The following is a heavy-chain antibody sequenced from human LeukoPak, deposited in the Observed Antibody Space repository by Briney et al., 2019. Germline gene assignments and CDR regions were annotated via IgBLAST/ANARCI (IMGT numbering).Heavy chain of an antibody. Sequence: GGSLRLSCAASRFSFSSYGMHWVRQAPGKGLEWVAFIRFDGSNKYYADSVKGRFTISRDNSKNTLYLQMNSLRAEDTAVYYCARGKTSQNIVTRKTYNWFDPWGQGTLVTVSS. D-gene: IGHD2/OR15-2a*01. CDR2: IRFDGSNK. V-gene: IGHV3-30*02. CDR3: ARGKTSQNIVTRKTYNWFDP. CDR1: RFSFSSYG. J-gene: IGHJ5*02.